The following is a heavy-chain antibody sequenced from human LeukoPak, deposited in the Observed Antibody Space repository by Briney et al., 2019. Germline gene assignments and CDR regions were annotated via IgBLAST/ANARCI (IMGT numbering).Heavy chain of an antibody. D-gene: IGHD6-19*01. CDR3: AKDKRHWLVLTGFDY. CDR2: ISWNSGSI. V-gene: IGHV3-9*01. J-gene: IGHJ4*02. CDR1: GFTFDDYA. Sequence: GRSLRLSCAASGFTFDDYAMHWVRQARGKGLEWVSGISWNSGSIGYADSVKGRFTISRDNAKNSLYLQMNSLRAEDTALYYCAKDKRHWLVLTGFDYWGQGTLLTVSS.